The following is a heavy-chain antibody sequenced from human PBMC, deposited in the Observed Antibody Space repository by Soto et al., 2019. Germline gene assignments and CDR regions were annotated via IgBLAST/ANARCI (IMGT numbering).Heavy chain of an antibody. CDR1: GYDFILHG. V-gene: IGHV1-69*04. D-gene: IGHD1-1*01. Sequence: GASVKVSCKASGYDFILHGISWVRQAPGQGLEWMGRIIPILGIANYAQKFQGRVTITADKSTSTAYMELSSLRSEDTAVYYCARASTAPTNAFDIWGQGTMVTVSS. J-gene: IGHJ3*02. CDR2: IIPILGIA. CDR3: ARASTAPTNAFDI.